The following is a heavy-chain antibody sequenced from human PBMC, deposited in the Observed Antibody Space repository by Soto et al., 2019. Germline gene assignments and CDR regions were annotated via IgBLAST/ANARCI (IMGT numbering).Heavy chain of an antibody. Sequence: PGGSLRLSCAASGFSFSSYAMSWVRQAPGKGLEWVSSISAGGSIIYYAGSVKGRFTISRVNSKNTLYVQMDSLRAEDTAIYYCAKDSYGSGTDYFYGMDVRGQGTTVTVSS. D-gene: IGHD3-10*01. CDR2: ISAGGSII. CDR3: AKDSYGSGTDYFYGMDV. J-gene: IGHJ6*02. CDR1: GFSFSSYA. V-gene: IGHV3-23*01.